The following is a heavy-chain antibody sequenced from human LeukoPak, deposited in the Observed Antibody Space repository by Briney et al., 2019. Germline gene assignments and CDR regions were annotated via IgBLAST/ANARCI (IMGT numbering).Heavy chain of an antibody. CDR1: GFTLSSYA. CDR2: ISDSGNT. D-gene: IGHD3-22*01. J-gene: IGHJ4*02. V-gene: IGHV3-23*01. CDR3: AKVQYYYDSSGYSTGGY. Sequence: GGSLRLSCAASGFTLSSYAMSWVRQAPGKGLEWVSAISDSGNTYHADSVKGRFTISRDSSKNTLFLQMNRLRPEDTAVYYCAKVQYYYDSSGYSTGGYWGQGTLVTVSS.